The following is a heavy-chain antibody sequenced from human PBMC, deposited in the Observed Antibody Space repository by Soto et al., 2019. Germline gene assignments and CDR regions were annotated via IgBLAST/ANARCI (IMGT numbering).Heavy chain of an antibody. V-gene: IGHV3-11*05. CDR3: AREYYYTMDV. J-gene: IGHJ6*02. CDR2: IDSSTKYT. CDR1: GFTFRDYY. Sequence: QVQLVESGGGLVRPGGSLRLSCEASGFTFRDYYMTWFRQAPGKGLEWLSYIDSSTKYTNYADSVKGRFTISRDNAKNSLELKMNSLRADGTAVYYWAREYYYTMDVWGQGTMVTVSS.